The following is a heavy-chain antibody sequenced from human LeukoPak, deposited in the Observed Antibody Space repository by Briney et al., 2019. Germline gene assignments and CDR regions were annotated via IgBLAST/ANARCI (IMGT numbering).Heavy chain of an antibody. CDR3: ARHGTYYDFWSGYPDY. D-gene: IGHD3-3*01. V-gene: IGHV4-34*01. Sequence: SETLSLTCAVYGGSFSGYYWSWIRQPPGKGLEWIGEINHSGSTNYNPSLKSRVTISVDTSKNQFSLKLSSVTAADTAVYYCARHGTYYDFWSGYPDYWGQGTLVTVSS. CDR1: GGSFSGYY. J-gene: IGHJ4*02. CDR2: INHSGST.